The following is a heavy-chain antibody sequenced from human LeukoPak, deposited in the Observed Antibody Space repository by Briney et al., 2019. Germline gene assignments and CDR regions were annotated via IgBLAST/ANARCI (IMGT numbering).Heavy chain of an antibody. D-gene: IGHD6-19*01. CDR3: ARGVPYSSGHGDFDY. CDR2: VYYSGGT. Sequence: SETLSFTCTVSGGSISSRGYYWGWVRQPPGKGLEWIGSVYYSGGTYSNPSLKSRVTISVDTSTNQFSLKLSSVTAVDTAVYYCARGVPYSSGHGDFDYWGQGTLVTVSS. CDR1: GGSISSRGYY. V-gene: IGHV4-39*01. J-gene: IGHJ4*02.